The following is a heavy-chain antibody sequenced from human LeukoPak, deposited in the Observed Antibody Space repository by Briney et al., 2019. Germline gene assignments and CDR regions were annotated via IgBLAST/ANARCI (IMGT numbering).Heavy chain of an antibody. V-gene: IGHV4-61*02. D-gene: IGHD3-16*02. Sequence: SETLSLTCTVSGGSITFGSYYWTWIRQPAGKGLEWIGRIYTSGRTFYNPSLKSRVTISMDTSMNQFSLRLNSVTAADTAAYYCARARVIPASFDDWGQGALVTVSS. CDR3: ARARVIPASFDD. CDR2: IYTSGRT. CDR1: GGSITFGSYY. J-gene: IGHJ4*02.